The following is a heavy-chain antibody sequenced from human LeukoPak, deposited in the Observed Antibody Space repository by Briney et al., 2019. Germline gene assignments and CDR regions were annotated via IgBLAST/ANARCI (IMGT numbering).Heavy chain of an antibody. CDR3: ASPRAFCSSTSCQTANGAFDI. D-gene: IGHD2-2*01. J-gene: IGHJ3*02. V-gene: IGHV1-69*02. Sequence: SVKVSCKASGGTFSSYTISWVRQAPGQGLEWMGRIIPILGIANYVQKFQGRVTITADKSTSTAYMELSSLRSEDTAVYYCASPRAFCSSTSCQTANGAFDIWGQGTMVTASS. CDR2: IIPILGIA. CDR1: GGTFSSYT.